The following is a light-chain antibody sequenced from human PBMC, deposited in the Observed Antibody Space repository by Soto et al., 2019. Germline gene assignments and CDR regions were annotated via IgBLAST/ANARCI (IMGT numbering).Light chain of an antibody. J-gene: IGKJ2*01. V-gene: IGKV1-33*01. CDR1: QDISNY. CDR2: DAS. CDR3: QQYDNLPPVYT. Sequence: DFPMTQSPSSLSASVGDRVTITCQASQDISNYLNWYQQKPGKAPKLLIYDASNLETGVPSRFSGSGSRTDFTFTISSLQPEDIATYYCQQYDNLPPVYTFGQGTKLEIK.